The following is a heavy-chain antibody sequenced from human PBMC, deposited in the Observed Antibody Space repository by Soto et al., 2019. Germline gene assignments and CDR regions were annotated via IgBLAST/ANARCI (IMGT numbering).Heavy chain of an antibody. V-gene: IGHV1-2*02. J-gene: IGHJ6*02. CDR2: INPNSGGT. D-gene: IGHD2-2*01. Sequence: ASVKVSCKASGYTFTGYYMHWVRQAPGQGLEWMGWINPNSGGTNYAQKFQGRVTMTRDTSISTAYMELSRLRSDDTAVYYCARGGDIVVVPSMYYYYYGMDVWGQGTTVTVSS. CDR3: ARGGDIVVVPSMYYYYYGMDV. CDR1: GYTFTGYY.